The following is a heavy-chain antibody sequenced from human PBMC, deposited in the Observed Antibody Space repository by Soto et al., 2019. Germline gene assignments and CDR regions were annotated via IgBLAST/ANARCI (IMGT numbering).Heavy chain of an antibody. V-gene: IGHV4-34*01. CDR2: INHSGST. CDR3: AREVLGGTPGSNIRYGMDV. D-gene: IGHD2-15*01. Sequence: QVQLQQWGAGLLKPSETLSLTCAVYGGSFSGYYWSWIRQPPGKGLEWIGEINHSGSTNYNPSLKSRVTISVDTSKNQFSLKLSSMTAADTAVYYFAREVLGGTPGSNIRYGMDVWGQGTTVTVSS. J-gene: IGHJ6*02. CDR1: GGSFSGYY.